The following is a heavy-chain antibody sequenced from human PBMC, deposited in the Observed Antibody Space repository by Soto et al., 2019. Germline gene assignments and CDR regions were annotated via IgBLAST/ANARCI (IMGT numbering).Heavy chain of an antibody. CDR2: ISSNGEST. CDR3: VSWVSAHFDS. CDR1: GFTSDYHA. Sequence: GGSLRLSCAASGFTSDYHAMNWVRQAPGKGLEWVSTISSNGESTHYPDSVKGRFIIYSDNSTNTVYLHMNSLRVEDTAVYYCVSWVSAHFDSWGQGTLVTVSS. J-gene: IGHJ4*02. V-gene: IGHV3-23*01. D-gene: IGHD6-13*01.